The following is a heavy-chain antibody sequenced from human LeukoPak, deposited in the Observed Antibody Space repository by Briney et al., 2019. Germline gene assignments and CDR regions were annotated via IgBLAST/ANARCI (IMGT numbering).Heavy chain of an antibody. CDR2: INHSGST. V-gene: IGHV4-34*01. CDR3: ARAGFALAPHRGTPFDY. D-gene: IGHD1-1*01. J-gene: IGHJ4*02. CDR1: GGSFSGYY. Sequence: PSETLSLTCAVYGGSFSGYYWSWIRQPPGKGLEWIGEINHSGSTNYNPSLKSRVTISVDTSKNQFSLKLSSVTAADTAVYYCARAGFALAPHRGTPFDYWGQGTLVTVSS.